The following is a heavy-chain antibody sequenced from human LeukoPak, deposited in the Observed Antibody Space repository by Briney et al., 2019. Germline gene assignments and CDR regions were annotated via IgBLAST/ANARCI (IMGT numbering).Heavy chain of an antibody. CDR1: GYTFTGYY. CDR3: AREQILGYCSGGSCYGSPGGVDY. Sequence: ASVKVSCKASGYTFTGYYMHWVRQAPGQGLEWMGWINPKSGGTNCAQKFQGRVTMTRDTSISTAYMELSRLRSDDTAVYYCAREQILGYCSGGSCYGSPGGVDYWGQGTLVTVSS. CDR2: INPKSGGT. J-gene: IGHJ4*02. D-gene: IGHD2-15*01. V-gene: IGHV1-2*02.